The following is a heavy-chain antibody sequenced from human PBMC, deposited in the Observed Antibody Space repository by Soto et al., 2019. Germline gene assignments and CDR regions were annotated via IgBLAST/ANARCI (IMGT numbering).Heavy chain of an antibody. CDR2: IYPGDSDT. V-gene: IGHV5-51*01. J-gene: IGHJ4*02. CDR3: ARRYNAYYFDY. Sequence: ESQKICGKGAGYRFTRYWIGWVRQMPGKGLEWMGTIYPGDSDTRYSPSFQGQVTISADKSTTTAYLQWSGLKASDTAMYYCARRYNAYYFDYWGQGISVTVSS. CDR1: GYRFTRYW. D-gene: IGHD1-1*01.